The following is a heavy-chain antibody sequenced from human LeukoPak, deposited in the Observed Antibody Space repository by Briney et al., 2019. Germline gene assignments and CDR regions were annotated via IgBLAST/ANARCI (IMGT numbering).Heavy chain of an antibody. J-gene: IGHJ4*02. CDR2: ISYEGNNK. V-gene: IGHV3-30*18. CDR3: AKPDSSVYYLRPFDY. Sequence: GGPLRLSCAASGFIFSRYDMRGLRQAPGKGVEGVAVISYEGNNKYFADSVKGRFTISRDNSKNTLYLQMNSLRVEDTAVYYCAKPDSSVYYLRPFDYWGQGTLVTVSS. CDR1: GFIFSRYD. D-gene: IGHD3-22*01.